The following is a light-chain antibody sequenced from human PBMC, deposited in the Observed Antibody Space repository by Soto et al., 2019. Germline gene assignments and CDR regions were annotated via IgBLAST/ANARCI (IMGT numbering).Light chain of an antibody. CDR3: QQSGSSPYT. CDR2: GPS. J-gene: IGKJ2*01. V-gene: IGKV3-20*01. CDR1: QSVSSSY. Sequence: DIVLTQSPGTLSLSPGERATLSCRAGQSVSSSYLAWYQQKPGQAPRLLIYGPSSRATGIPDRFSGSGSGTDFTLTISRLEPEDFAVYYCQQSGSSPYTFGQGTKLEIK.